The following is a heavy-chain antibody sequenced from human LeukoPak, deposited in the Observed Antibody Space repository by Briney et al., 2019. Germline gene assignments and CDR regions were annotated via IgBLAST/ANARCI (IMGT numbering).Heavy chain of an antibody. D-gene: IGHD3-22*01. CDR3: AIDSSGYSFDY. J-gene: IGHJ4*02. CDR1: GFTFSSYA. V-gene: IGHV3-23*01. Sequence: RSGGSLRLSCAASGFTFSSYAMSWVRPAPGKGLEWVSAISGSGGSTYYADSVKGRFTISRDNSKNTLYLQMNSLRAEDTAVYYCAIDSSGYSFDYWGQGTLVTVSS. CDR2: ISGSGGST.